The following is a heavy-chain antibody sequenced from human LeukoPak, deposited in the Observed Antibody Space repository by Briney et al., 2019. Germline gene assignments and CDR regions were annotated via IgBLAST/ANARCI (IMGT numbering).Heavy chain of an antibody. CDR3: AELGITMIGGV. CDR1: GVTFSRYG. CDR2: ISSSGSTI. D-gene: IGHD3-10*02. J-gene: IGHJ6*04. Sequence: GGTLRLSCAASGVTFSRYGMNWVRQAPGKGLEWVSYISSSGSTIYYADSVKGRFTISRDNAKNSLYLQMNSLRAEDTAVYYCAELGITMIGGVWGKGTTVTISS. V-gene: IGHV3-48*03.